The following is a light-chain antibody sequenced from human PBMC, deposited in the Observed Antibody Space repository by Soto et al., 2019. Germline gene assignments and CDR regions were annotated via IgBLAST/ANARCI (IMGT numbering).Light chain of an antibody. Sequence: EIVMTQSPATLSVSPGERATLSCWASQGVSILLAWYQQTPGQARRLLIHGATTGATGIPVRFSGSGSGTEFTLTISSLQSEDFAVYYCQQYNNWPRTFGQGTKVDI. J-gene: IGKJ1*01. CDR3: QQYNNWPRT. CDR2: GAT. V-gene: IGKV3-15*01. CDR1: QGVSIL.